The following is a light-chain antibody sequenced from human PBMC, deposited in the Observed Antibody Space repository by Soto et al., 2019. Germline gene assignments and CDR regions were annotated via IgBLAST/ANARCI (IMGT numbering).Light chain of an antibody. CDR3: SSYTSNSNPYV. Sequence: QSALTQPRSVSGSPGQSVTISCTGTSSDVGIYNYVSWYQLHPGKAPKLMISEVTNRPSGVSSRFSGSKSGNTASLTISGLQADDEADYYCSSYTSNSNPYVFGTGTKVTVL. V-gene: IGLV2-14*01. CDR1: SSDVGIYNY. CDR2: EVT. J-gene: IGLJ1*01.